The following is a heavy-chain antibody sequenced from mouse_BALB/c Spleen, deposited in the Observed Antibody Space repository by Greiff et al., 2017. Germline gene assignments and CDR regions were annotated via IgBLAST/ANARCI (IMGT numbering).Heavy chain of an antibody. D-gene: IGHD1-1*01. CDR1: GFTFNTYA. CDR2: IRSKSNNYAT. V-gene: IGHV10-1*02. CDR3: VRHRGNYYGSSYNWYFDV. J-gene: IGHJ1*01. Sequence: EVQLVESGGGLVQPKGSLKLSCAASGFTFNTYAMNWVRQAPGKGLEWVARIRSKSNNYATYYADSVKDRFTISRDDSQSMLYLQMNNLKTEDTAMYYCVRHRGNYYGSSYNWYFDVWGAGTTVTVSS.